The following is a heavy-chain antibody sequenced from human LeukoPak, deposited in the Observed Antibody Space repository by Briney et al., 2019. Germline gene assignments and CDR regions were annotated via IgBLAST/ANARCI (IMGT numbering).Heavy chain of an antibody. CDR1: GGSISSSSYY. D-gene: IGHD2-2*01. V-gene: IGHV4-39*01. J-gene: IGHJ3*02. Sequence: SETLSLTCTVSGGSISSSSYYWGWIRQPPGKGLGWIGSIYYSGSTYYNPSLKSRVTISVDTSKNQFSLKLSSVTAADTAVYYCARRNEDCSSTSCPPLDAFDIWGQGTMVTVSS. CDR3: ARRNEDCSSTSCPPLDAFDI. CDR2: IYYSGST.